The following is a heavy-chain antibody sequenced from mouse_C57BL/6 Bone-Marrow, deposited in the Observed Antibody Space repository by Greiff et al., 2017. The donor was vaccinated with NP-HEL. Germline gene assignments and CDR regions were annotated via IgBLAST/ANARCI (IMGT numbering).Heavy chain of an antibody. CDR2: IDPSDSYT. D-gene: IGHD4-1*01. CDR1: GYTFTSYW. V-gene: IGHV1-59*01. J-gene: IGHJ2*01. CDR3: ANWDGGDY. Sequence: QVQLQQPGAELVRPGTSVKLSCKASGYTFTSYWMHWVKQRPGQGLEWIGVIDPSDSYTNYNQKFKGKATLTVDTSSSTAYMQLSSLTSEDSAVYYCANWDGGDYWGQGTTLTVSS.